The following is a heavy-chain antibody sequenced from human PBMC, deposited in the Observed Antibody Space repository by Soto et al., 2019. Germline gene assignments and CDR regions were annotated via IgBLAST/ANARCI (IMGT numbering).Heavy chain of an antibody. CDR3: ARNVVVVAATYYYYGMDV. CDR2: INPNSGGT. D-gene: IGHD2-15*01. Sequence: ASVKVSCKASGYTFTGYYMHWVRQAPGQGLEWMGWINPNSGGTNYAQKFQGRVTMTRDTSISTAYMELSRLRSDDTAVYYRARNVVVVAATYYYYGMDVWGQGTTVTVSS. CDR1: GYTFTGYY. V-gene: IGHV1-2*02. J-gene: IGHJ6*02.